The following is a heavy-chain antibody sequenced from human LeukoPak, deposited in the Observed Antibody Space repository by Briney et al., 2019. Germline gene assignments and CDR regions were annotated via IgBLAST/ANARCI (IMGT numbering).Heavy chain of an antibody. V-gene: IGHV1-2*04. J-gene: IGHJ4*02. CDR2: INPNSGGT. Sequence: ASVKVSCKASGGTFSSYAISWVRQAPGQGLEWMGWINPNSGGTNYAQKFQGWVTMTRDTSISTAYMELSRLRSDDTAVYYCARAGGFGSTSYKDYWGQGTLVTVSS. CDR3: ARAGGFGSTSYKDY. CDR1: GGTFSSYA. D-gene: IGHD2-2*01.